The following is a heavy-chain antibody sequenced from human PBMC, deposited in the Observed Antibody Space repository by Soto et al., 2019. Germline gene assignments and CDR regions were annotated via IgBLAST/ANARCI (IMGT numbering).Heavy chain of an antibody. Sequence: NPSETLSLTCTVSGGSISSGGYYWSWIRQHPGKGLEWIGYIYYSGRTYYNPSLHSRVSIAVDTTENQFSLKLTSVTAADTSVYYCARGYFSSSSYWFDPWGRGTLVTVSS. CDR2: IYYSGRT. CDR1: GGSISSGGYY. CDR3: ARGYFSSSSYWFDP. J-gene: IGHJ5*02. D-gene: IGHD6-6*01. V-gene: IGHV4-31*03.